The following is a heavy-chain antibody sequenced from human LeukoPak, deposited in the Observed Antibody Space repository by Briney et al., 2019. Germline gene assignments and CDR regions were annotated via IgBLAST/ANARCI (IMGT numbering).Heavy chain of an antibody. Sequence: PSETLSLTCTVSGGSISSYYWSWIRQPPGKGLEWIGYIYYSGSTNYNPSLKSRVTISVDTSKNQFSLKLSSVTAADTAVYYCARGNDCSSTSCYLFDYWGQGTLVTVSS. V-gene: IGHV4-59*01. J-gene: IGHJ4*02. CDR1: GGSISSYY. CDR3: ARGNDCSSTSCYLFDY. CDR2: IYYSGST. D-gene: IGHD2-2*01.